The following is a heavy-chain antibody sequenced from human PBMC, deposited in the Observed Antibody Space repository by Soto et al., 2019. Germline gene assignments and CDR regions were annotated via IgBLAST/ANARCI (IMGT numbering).Heavy chain of an antibody. CDR2: IFSSGTT. V-gene: IGHV4-30-4*02. D-gene: IGHD6-13*01. Sequence: PSETLSLTCTVSGDSIGSGNKYWSWIRQAPGKGLEWIGYIFSSGTTYYNPSLKSRLTMSLDTSQNQFSLKLNSVTAADTAVYYCAIRKAAAGYYYYYYGMDVWGQGTTVTVSS. J-gene: IGHJ6*02. CDR3: AIRKAAAGYYYYYYGMDV. CDR1: GDSIGSGNKY.